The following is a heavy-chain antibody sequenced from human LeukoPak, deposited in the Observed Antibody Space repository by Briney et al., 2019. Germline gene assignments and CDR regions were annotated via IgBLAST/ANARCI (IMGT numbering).Heavy chain of an antibody. CDR3: ARHAPESLGMDV. D-gene: IGHD7-27*01. J-gene: IGHJ6*04. Sequence: PSETLSLTCAVYGGSFSGYYWSWIRQPPGKGLEWIGEINHSGSTNYNPSPKSRVTISVDTSKNQFSLKLSSVTAADTAVYYCARHAPESLGMDVWGKGTTVTVSS. V-gene: IGHV4-34*01. CDR1: GGSFSGYY. CDR2: INHSGST.